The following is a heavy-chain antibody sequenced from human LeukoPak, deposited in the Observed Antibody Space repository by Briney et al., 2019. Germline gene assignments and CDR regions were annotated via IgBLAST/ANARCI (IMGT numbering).Heavy chain of an antibody. D-gene: IGHD6-19*01. J-gene: IGHJ4*02. Sequence: GGSLRLSCAASGFTFSSYWMSWVRQAPGKGLEWVSIISGRGDRTYYADSVKGRLTITRDNTKNTLFLQMNSLRVEDTAVYYCAKESLTSGWHFFDYWGQGTLVTVSS. CDR1: GFTFSSYW. CDR2: ISGRGDRT. V-gene: IGHV3-23*01. CDR3: AKESLTSGWHFFDY.